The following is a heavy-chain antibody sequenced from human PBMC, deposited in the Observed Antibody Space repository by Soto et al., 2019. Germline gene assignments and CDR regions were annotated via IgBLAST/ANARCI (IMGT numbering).Heavy chain of an antibody. CDR2: IIPIFGTA. Sequence: QVQLVQSGAEVKKPGSSVKVSCKASGGTFSSYAIRWVRQAPGQGLEWMGGIIPIFGTAKYAQKFQGRVTITADESTSTAYMELSSLRSEDTAVYYCASLVWGSYPFDYWGQGTLVTVSS. CDR3: ASLVWGSYPFDY. V-gene: IGHV1-69*12. D-gene: IGHD3-16*01. J-gene: IGHJ4*02. CDR1: GGTFSSYA.